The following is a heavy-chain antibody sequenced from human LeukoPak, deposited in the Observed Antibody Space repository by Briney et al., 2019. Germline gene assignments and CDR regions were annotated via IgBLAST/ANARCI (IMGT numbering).Heavy chain of an antibody. Sequence: ASVKVSCKASGYTFTGNYMYWVRQAPGQGLEWMGWINPNSGGTNYAQKFQGRVTMTRDTSISTAYMEMSRLRSDDTAVYYCARVQWLAPQYYFDYWGQGTLVTVSS. CDR1: GYTFTGNY. D-gene: IGHD6-19*01. J-gene: IGHJ4*02. CDR2: INPNSGGT. V-gene: IGHV1-2*02. CDR3: ARVQWLAPQYYFDY.